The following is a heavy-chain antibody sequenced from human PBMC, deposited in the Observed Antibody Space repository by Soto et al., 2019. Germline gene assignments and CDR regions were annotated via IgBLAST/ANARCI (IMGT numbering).Heavy chain of an antibody. J-gene: IGHJ4*02. V-gene: IGHV4-34*01. D-gene: IGHD3-3*01. Sequence: SETLSLTCAVYGGSFSGYYWSWIRQPPGKGLEWIGEINHSGSTNYNPSLKSRVTISVDTYKNQFSLKLSSVTAADTAVYYCARDRPYSDFRSGFDYWGQGNLVT. CDR1: GGSFSGYY. CDR2: INHSGST. CDR3: ARDRPYSDFRSGFDY.